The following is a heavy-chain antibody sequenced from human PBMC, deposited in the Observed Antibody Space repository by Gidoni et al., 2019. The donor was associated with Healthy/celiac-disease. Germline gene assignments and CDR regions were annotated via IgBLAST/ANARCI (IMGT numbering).Heavy chain of an antibody. CDR2: IYYSGST. CDR1: GGSISSYY. V-gene: IGHV4-59*01. D-gene: IGHD3-16*01. CDR3: ARASWGLGSMGYFDY. J-gene: IGHJ4*02. Sequence: QVQLQESGPGLVKPSETLSLTCTVSGGSISSYYWSWIRQPPGKGLEWIGYIYYSGSTNYNPSLKSRVTISVDTSKNQFSLKLSSVTAADTAVYYCARASWGLGSMGYFDYWGQGTLVTVSS.